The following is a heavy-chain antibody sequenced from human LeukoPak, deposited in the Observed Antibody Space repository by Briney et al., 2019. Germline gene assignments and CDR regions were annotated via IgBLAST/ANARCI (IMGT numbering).Heavy chain of an antibody. CDR1: GFTFSTYN. Sequence: GGSLRLSCAASGFTFSTYNIHWVRQAPGKGLEWVAVISYDESNEYYADSVKGRFTISRDNSKNTLYLQMNSLRAEDTAVYYCARAGSFHYYGMDVWGQGTTVTVSS. V-gene: IGHV3-30-3*01. D-gene: IGHD2-15*01. J-gene: IGHJ6*02. CDR3: ARAGSFHYYGMDV. CDR2: ISYDESNE.